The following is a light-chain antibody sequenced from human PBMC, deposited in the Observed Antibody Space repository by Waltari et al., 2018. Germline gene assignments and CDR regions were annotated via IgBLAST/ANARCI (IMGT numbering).Light chain of an antibody. V-gene: IGLV3-19*01. J-gene: IGLJ1*01. Sequence: SSELTQDPAVSVALGQTVTIRCQGDSLSSYYVSWYQQKPGQAPLLVIYGKDSRPSGIPDRFSGSSSGTTATLTISGTQTLDEADYFCQTWDNTTVFGSGTRVTVL. CDR3: QTWDNTTV. CDR2: GKD. CDR1: SLSSYY.